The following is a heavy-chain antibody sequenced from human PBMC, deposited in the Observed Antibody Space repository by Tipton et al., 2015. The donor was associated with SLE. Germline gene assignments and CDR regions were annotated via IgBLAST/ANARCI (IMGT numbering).Heavy chain of an antibody. CDR1: GGSISSGSYY. V-gene: IGHV4-61*02. D-gene: IGHD2-21*01. J-gene: IGHJ4*02. Sequence: TLSLTCTVSGGSISSGSYYWSWIRQPAGKGLEWIGRIYTSGSTNYNPSLKSRVTISVDTSKNQFSLKLSSVTAADTAVYYCARGDDCGSDYWGQGTLVTVSS. CDR3: ARGDDCGSDY. CDR2: IYTSGST.